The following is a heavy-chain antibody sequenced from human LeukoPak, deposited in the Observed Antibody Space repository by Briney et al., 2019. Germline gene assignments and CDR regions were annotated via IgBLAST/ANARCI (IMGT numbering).Heavy chain of an antibody. J-gene: IGHJ3*02. V-gene: IGHV3-23*01. CDR2: ISGSGGTT. CDR3: AKDWRTLDAFDI. CDR1: GFTFSNYA. Sequence: GGSLRLSCAASGFTFSNYAMNWVRQAPGKGLDWVSTISGSGGTTYYADSVKGRFTISRDNSKNTLYLQMNSLRAEDTAVYYCAKDWRTLDAFDIWGQGTMVTVSS.